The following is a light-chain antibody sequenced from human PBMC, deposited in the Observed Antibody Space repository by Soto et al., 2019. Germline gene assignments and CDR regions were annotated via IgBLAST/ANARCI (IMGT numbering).Light chain of an antibody. J-gene: IGKJ2*01. Sequence: EIVMTQSPATLSVSPGERATLSCRASQSVSSNLAWYQQKPGQAPRLLIYGASTRATGIPARFSGSGSGTVFILIISRLQAEVFAVYYCQQYNNWHTFGQGTKLEIK. CDR1: QSVSSN. CDR2: GAS. CDR3: QQYNNWHT. V-gene: IGKV3-15*01.